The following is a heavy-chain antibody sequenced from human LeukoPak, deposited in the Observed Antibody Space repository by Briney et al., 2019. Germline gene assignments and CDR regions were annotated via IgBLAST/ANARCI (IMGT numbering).Heavy chain of an antibody. CDR2: INNSGGTT. V-gene: IGHV3-23*01. D-gene: IGHD1-26*01. CDR3: AIGGELHRCGY. Sequence: GGSLRLSCAASGFTFRSYAMSWVRQAPGKGLEWVAGINNSGGTTYYADSVKGRFPISRDNAKNTLYLQMNSLRAEDTAVYYCAIGGELHRCGYWGEGTLVTVSS. CDR1: GFTFRSYA. J-gene: IGHJ4*02.